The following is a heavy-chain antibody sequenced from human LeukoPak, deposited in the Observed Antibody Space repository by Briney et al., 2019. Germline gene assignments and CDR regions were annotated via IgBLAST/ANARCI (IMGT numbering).Heavy chain of an antibody. D-gene: IGHD1-26*01. J-gene: IGHJ4*02. Sequence: GGSLRLSCAASGFTFSSYWMHWVRQAPGKGLVWVSRINTDGSSTSYADSVKGRFTISRDNAKNTLYLQMNSLRAEDTAVYYCANPDTYSGTRSWGQGTLVTVSS. CDR3: ANPDTYSGTRS. CDR2: INTDGSST. CDR1: GFTFSSYW. V-gene: IGHV3-74*01.